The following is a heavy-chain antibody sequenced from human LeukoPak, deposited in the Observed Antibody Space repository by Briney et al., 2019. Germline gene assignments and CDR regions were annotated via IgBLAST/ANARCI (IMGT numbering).Heavy chain of an antibody. CDR2: IYTSGST. CDR3: ARVTSGWHYYYYYMDV. D-gene: IGHD6-19*01. J-gene: IGHJ6*03. Sequence: PSETLSLTCTVSGGSISSYYWSWIRQPAGKGLEWIGRIYTSGSTNYNPSLKSRVTMSVDTSKNQFSLKLSSVTAADTAVYYCARVTSGWHYYYYYMDVWGKGTTVTISS. V-gene: IGHV4-4*07. CDR1: GGSISSYY.